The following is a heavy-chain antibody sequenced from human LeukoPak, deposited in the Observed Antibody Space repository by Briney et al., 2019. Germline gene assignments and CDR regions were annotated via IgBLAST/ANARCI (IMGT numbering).Heavy chain of an antibody. CDR1: GGSISSSSYY. J-gene: IGHJ4*02. CDR2: IHYSGST. CDR3: ATMLGSASVNYLFDY. D-gene: IGHD1-7*01. V-gene: IGHV4-61*05. Sequence: SETLSLTCTVSGGSISSSSYYWGWIRQPPGKGLEWIGYIHYSGSTNYNPPLRSRVTLSMDTSKKQFSLKLSSVTAADTAVYYCATMLGSASVNYLFDYWGQGTLVTVSS.